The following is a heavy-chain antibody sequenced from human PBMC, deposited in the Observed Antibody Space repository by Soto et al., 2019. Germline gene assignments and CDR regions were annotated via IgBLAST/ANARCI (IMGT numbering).Heavy chain of an antibody. CDR1: GFTCSSYA. CDR3: ANDRGPAWPFEP. Sequence: PGGSLRLSGAASGFTCSSYAMSWVRRAPGKGLEWVSAISGSGGSTYYADSVKGRFTISRDNSKNTLYLQMNSLTAEDTAVYSCANDRGPAWPFEPWGPGPLVTVSS. CDR2: ISGSGGST. J-gene: IGHJ5*02. V-gene: IGHV3-23*01. D-gene: IGHD3-10*01.